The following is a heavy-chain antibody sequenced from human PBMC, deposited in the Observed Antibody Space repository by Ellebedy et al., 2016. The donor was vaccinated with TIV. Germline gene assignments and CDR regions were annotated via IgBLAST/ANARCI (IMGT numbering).Heavy chain of an antibody. Sequence: GGSLRLSXTASGSTFSNYVMSWVRQAPGKGLKWVSGISRTDDSTYYADSVKGRFTISRDDPKSTLYLQMNNLRAEDTAVYYCAKDRDDAGDFVFDSWGQGTLVTVSS. CDR2: ISRTDDST. J-gene: IGHJ4*02. CDR1: GSTFSNYV. D-gene: IGHD4-17*01. V-gene: IGHV3-23*01. CDR3: AKDRDDAGDFVFDS.